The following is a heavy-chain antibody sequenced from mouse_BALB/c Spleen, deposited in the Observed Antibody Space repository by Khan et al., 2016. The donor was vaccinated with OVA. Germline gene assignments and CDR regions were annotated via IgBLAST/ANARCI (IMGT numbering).Heavy chain of an antibody. Sequence: VQLVESGPDVKKPGETVKISCKASGHTFTKFGMNWVKQAPGKGLKWMGWINTYTGEPTYADDFNGRFAFSLETSASTAYLQINNLKNEDTATYFCARPPYFSYVLDNWGQGTSVTVSS. CDR3: ARPPYFSYVLDN. CDR2: INTYTGEP. V-gene: IGHV9-3-1*01. CDR1: GHTFTKFG. J-gene: IGHJ4*01. D-gene: IGHD2-10*01.